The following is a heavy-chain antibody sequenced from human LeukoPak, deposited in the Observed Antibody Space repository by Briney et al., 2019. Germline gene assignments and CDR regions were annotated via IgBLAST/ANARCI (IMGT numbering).Heavy chain of an antibody. CDR2: ISGSGGST. D-gene: IGHD1-26*01. V-gene: IGHV3-23*01. CDR3: AKDQWEMIDY. J-gene: IGHJ4*02. CDR1: GFTFSSYG. Sequence: PGGTLRLSCAASGFTFSSYGMSWVRQAPGKGLEWVSAISGSGGSTYYADSVKGRFTISRDNSKNTLYLQMNSLRAEDTAVYYCAKDQWEMIDYWGQGTLVTVSS.